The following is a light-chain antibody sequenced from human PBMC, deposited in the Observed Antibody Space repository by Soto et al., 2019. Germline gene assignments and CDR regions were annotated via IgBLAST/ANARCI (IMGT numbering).Light chain of an antibody. Sequence: EIVLTQSQGTLSLSPGERATLSCRASQNINSDYFAWYQQKPGQAPRLLIFGASTRATGIPDRFSGSGAGAYFNLTISRLEPADFGVYYCQQRSNWPPTFGQGTKVDIK. V-gene: IGKV3D-20*02. CDR1: QNINSDY. J-gene: IGKJ1*01. CDR2: GAS. CDR3: QQRSNWPPT.